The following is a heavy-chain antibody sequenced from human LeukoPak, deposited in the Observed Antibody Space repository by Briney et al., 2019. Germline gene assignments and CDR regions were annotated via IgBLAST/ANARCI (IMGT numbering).Heavy chain of an antibody. D-gene: IGHD2-15*01. V-gene: IGHV3-64*01. Sequence: GGSLRLSCAASGFTFRTYAMHWVCQTPGKGLEYVSAISTNGGGTYYANSVKGRFTISRDNSKNTLYLQMGSLRAEDMAVYYCARYCSGVSCYSGYDYWGQGTLVTVSS. CDR3: ARYCSGVSCYSGYDY. J-gene: IGHJ4*02. CDR2: ISTNGGGT. CDR1: GFTFRTYA.